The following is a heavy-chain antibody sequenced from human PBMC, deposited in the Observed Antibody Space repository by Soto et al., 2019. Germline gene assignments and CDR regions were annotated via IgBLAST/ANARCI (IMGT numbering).Heavy chain of an antibody. J-gene: IGHJ4*02. V-gene: IGHV1-2*04. D-gene: IGHD3-3*01. Sequence: GASVKVSCKASGYTFTGYYMHWVRQAAGQGLEWMGWINPNSGGTNYAQKFQGWVTMTRDTSISTAYMELSRLRSDDTAVYYCARSPPFITIFGVVIKRGSFFDYWGQGTLVTVSS. CDR3: ARSPPFITIFGVVIKRGSFFDY. CDR2: INPNSGGT. CDR1: GYTFTGYY.